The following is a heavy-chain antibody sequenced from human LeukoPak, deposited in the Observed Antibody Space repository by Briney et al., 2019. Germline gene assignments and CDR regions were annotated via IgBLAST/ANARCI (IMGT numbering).Heavy chain of an antibody. CDR2: ISYDGSNK. J-gene: IGHJ4*02. Sequence: HSGRSLRLSCVASGFTFSSYGMHWVRQAPGKGLEWVAVISYDGSNKYYADSVKGRFTISRDNSKNTLYLQMNSLRAEDTAVYYCAKTNMVRGVTGYYFDYWGQGTLVTVSS. D-gene: IGHD3-10*01. CDR3: AKTNMVRGVTGYYFDY. CDR1: GFTFSSYG. V-gene: IGHV3-30*18.